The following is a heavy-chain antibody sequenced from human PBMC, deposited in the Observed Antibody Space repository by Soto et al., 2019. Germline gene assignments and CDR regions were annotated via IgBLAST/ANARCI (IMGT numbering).Heavy chain of an antibody. Sequence: EASVKVSCKASGYISTNHYIHWVRQAPGQGLEWMGIINPSGGSTNYLQKFQGRITMTRDTSTSTVYMELSSLRSEDTAVYFCARADYYDSSGFYYDGWGQGSLVTVSS. D-gene: IGHD3-22*01. J-gene: IGHJ4*02. CDR2: INPSGGST. V-gene: IGHV1-46*01. CDR1: GYISTNHY. CDR3: ARADYYDSSGFYYDG.